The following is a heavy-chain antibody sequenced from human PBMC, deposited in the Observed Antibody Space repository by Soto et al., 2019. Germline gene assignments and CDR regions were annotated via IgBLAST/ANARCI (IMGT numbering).Heavy chain of an antibody. D-gene: IGHD3-3*01. Sequence: QVHLQESGPGLVKPSGTLSLTCAVSGGSISTNQWWNWVRQAPGKGLEWIGEIFHVGSTNYNPSLKSRVIISVDKSKNQFSLNLSSVTAADTAAYYCARLQPDTSGYYFDHWGQGALVTVSS. CDR2: IFHVGST. J-gene: IGHJ4*02. CDR3: ARLQPDTSGYYFDH. V-gene: IGHV4-4*02. CDR1: GGSISTNQW.